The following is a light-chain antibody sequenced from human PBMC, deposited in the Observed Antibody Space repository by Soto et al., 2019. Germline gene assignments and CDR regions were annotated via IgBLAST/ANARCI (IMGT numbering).Light chain of an antibody. J-gene: IGLJ3*02. CDR3: SSYTSSNTWV. V-gene: IGLV2-14*01. CDR2: EVR. Sequence: QSALTQPASVSGSPGQSITISCTGTSSDIGAYSFVSWYQQHPGKAPKLMIYEVRNRPSGVSNRISGSKSGNTASLTISGLQAEDEADYYCSSYTSSNTWVFGGGTKVTVL. CDR1: SSDIGAYSF.